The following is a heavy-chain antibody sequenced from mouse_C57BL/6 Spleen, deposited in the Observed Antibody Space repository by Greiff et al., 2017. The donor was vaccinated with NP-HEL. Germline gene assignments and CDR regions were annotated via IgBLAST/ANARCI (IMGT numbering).Heavy chain of an antibody. Sequence: EVHLVESGPGLVKPSQSLSLTCSVTGYSITSGYYWNWIRQFPGNKLEWMGYISYDGSNNYNPSLKNRISITRDTSKNQFFLKLNSVTTEDTATYYCARCSSYNAMDYWGQGTSVTVSS. D-gene: IGHD1-1*01. V-gene: IGHV3-6*01. CDR2: ISYDGSN. J-gene: IGHJ4*01. CDR3: ARCSSYNAMDY. CDR1: GYSITSGYY.